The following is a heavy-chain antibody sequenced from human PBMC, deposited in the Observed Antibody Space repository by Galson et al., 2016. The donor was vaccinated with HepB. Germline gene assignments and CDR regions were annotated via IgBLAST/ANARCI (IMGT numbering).Heavy chain of an antibody. CDR2: ISSSSSYI. V-gene: IGHV3-21*01. D-gene: IGHD5-18*01. Sequence: SLRLSCAASGFTFSNYALSWVRQAPGKGLEWVSSISSSSSYIYYADSVKGRFTISRDNAKNSLYLQMNSLRAEDTAVYYCASGYSYGYFYYWGQGTLVTVSS. J-gene: IGHJ4*02. CDR1: GFTFSNYA. CDR3: ASGYSYGYFYY.